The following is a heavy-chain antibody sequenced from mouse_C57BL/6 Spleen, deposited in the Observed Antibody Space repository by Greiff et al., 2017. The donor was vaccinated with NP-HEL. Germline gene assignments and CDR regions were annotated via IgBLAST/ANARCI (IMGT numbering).Heavy chain of an antibody. J-gene: IGHJ4*01. Sequence: QVQLQQPGAELVRPGSSVKLSCTASGYTFTSSWMHWVKPRPIQGLEWIGNIDPSDSETHYNQKFKDKATLTVDKSSSTAYMQLSSLTSEDTAVYYCARGDYGSRQYYYAMDYWGQETSVTVSS. CDR1: GYTFTSSW. CDR3: ARGDYGSRQYYYAMDY. D-gene: IGHD1-1*01. CDR2: IDPSDSET. V-gene: IGHV1-52*01.